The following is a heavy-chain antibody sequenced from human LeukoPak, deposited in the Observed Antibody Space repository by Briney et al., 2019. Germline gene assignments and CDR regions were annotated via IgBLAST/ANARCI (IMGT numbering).Heavy chain of an antibody. D-gene: IGHD1-26*01. V-gene: IGHV4-4*07. CDR2: IYNSGST. Sequence: SETLSLTCTVSGGSIGSYYWNWIRQPAGEGLEWIGRIYNSGSTNYNPSLKSRVTMSVDTSKNQFSLKVSSVTAADTAVYYCARDAGGSYTIKDFDHWGQGTLVTVSS. CDR3: ARDAGGSYTIKDFDH. J-gene: IGHJ4*02. CDR1: GGSIGSYY.